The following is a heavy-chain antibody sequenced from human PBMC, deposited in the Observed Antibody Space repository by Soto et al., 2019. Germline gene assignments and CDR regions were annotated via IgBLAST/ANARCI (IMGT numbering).Heavy chain of an antibody. CDR3: ARDSGIAAAGPLGDYYYGMDV. J-gene: IGHJ6*02. D-gene: IGHD6-13*01. CDR2: INAGNGNT. Sequence: QVQLVQSGAEVKKPGASVKVSCKASGYTFTSYAMHWVRQAPGQRLEWMGWINAGNGNTKYSQKCQGRVTITRDTSASTAYMELSSLRSEDTAVYYCARDSGIAAAGPLGDYYYGMDVWGQGTTVTVSS. V-gene: IGHV1-3*01. CDR1: GYTFTSYA.